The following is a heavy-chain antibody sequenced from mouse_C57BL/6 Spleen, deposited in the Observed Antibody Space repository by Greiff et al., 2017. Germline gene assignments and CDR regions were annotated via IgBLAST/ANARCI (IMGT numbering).Heavy chain of an antibody. J-gene: IGHJ2*01. CDR2: ISDGGSYT. Sequence: EVKLMESGGGLVKPGGSLKLSCAASGFTFSSYAMSWVRQTPEKRLEWVATISDGGSYTYYPDNVKGRFTISRDNAKNNLYLQMSHLKSEDTAMYYCARSLDSSGYHDYWGQGTTLTVSS. CDR3: ARSLDSSGYHDY. D-gene: IGHD3-2*02. CDR1: GFTFSSYA. V-gene: IGHV5-4*03.